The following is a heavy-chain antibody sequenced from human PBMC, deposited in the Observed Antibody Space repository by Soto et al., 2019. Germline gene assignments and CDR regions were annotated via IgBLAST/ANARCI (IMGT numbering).Heavy chain of an antibody. D-gene: IGHD6-13*01. V-gene: IGHV4-30-2*01. J-gene: IGHJ4*02. CDR3: ARYIAASGTYYFDY. Sequence: SETLSLTCAVSGGSISSGGYSWSWIRQPPGKGLEWIGYMYHSGSTNYNPSLKSRVTISVDNSKNQFSLKLSSVTAADTAVYNCARYIAASGTYYFDYWGQGTLVTVS. CDR1: GGSISSGGYS. CDR2: MYHSGST.